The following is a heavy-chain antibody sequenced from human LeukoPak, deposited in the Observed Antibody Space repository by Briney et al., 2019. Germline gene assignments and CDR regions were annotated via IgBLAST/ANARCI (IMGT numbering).Heavy chain of an antibody. V-gene: IGHV1-3*01. CDR1: GCTFPSYA. CDR2: INAGNGNT. Sequence: SVQVSCLGSGCTFPSYAMHWLRQAPAQRREGMGWINAGNGNTKYSQKFQGRVTITRGTSASKAYMELSSLRSEDTAVYYCARGRPSGGGLWFGELFWFDPWGQGTLVTVSS. CDR3: ARGRPSGGGLWFGELFWFDP. D-gene: IGHD3-10*01. J-gene: IGHJ5*02.